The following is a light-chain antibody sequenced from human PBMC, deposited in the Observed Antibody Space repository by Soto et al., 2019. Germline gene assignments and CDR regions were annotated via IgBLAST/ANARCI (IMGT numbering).Light chain of an antibody. CDR1: QSVRTY. V-gene: IGKV3-11*01. J-gene: IGKJ5*01. CDR3: QQRNMWPPIT. CDR2: DAS. Sequence: EILLTQCPFTLCFSPGERATLSFIASQSVRTYLAWYQVKPGQAPRLLIYDASSRASGVPARFSGSGSGTDFTLTISSLEPEDFAVYYCQQRNMWPPITFGQGTRLEIK.